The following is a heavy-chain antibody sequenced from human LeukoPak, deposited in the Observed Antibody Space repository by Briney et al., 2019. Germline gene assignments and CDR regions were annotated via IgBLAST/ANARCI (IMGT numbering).Heavy chain of an antibody. J-gene: IGHJ3*02. V-gene: IGHV4-39*07. CDR3: ARLDGGQLGHCSSTSCNGAFDI. Sequence: SETLSLTCTVSGDSISSGPYFWGWIRQPPGKRLEWIGNIHYTGSTYYKSSLRSRVTMSVDTSKNQFSLMLNSVTAADTAIYYCARLDGGQLGHCSSTSCNGAFDIWGHGALVTVSS. CDR1: GDSISSGPYF. CDR2: IHYTGST. D-gene: IGHD2-2*01.